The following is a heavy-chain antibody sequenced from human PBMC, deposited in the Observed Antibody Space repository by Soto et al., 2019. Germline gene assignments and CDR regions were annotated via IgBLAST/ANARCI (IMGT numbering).Heavy chain of an antibody. J-gene: IGHJ4*02. V-gene: IGHV3-23*01. CDR3: AREGGSIGGWFGRKFDS. Sequence: GGSLRLSCTASGFSFSTHAMSWVRQAPGKGLEWVSSISSGGTTTFYAVSVEGRFTISRDKSKNTLYLQMNSLRADDTAVYYCAREGGSIGGWFGRKFDSWGQGTQVTVS. CDR2: ISSGGTTT. CDR1: GFSFSTHA. D-gene: IGHD6-19*01.